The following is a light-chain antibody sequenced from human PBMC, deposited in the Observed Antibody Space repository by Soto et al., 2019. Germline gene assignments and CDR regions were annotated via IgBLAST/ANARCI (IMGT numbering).Light chain of an antibody. CDR3: SAYAGSYNFV. CDR2: EVS. J-gene: IGLJ1*01. V-gene: IGLV2-8*01. Sequence: QAVLTDPPSTSGSPGQSVSISCTGTRSDVGDNYVSWYQQHLGKAPKLIIYEVSHRPSVVPDRFSGYKSGNTASLTVSGLQTEDEADYCCSAYAGSYNFVFGSGTKVTGL. CDR1: RSDVGDNY.